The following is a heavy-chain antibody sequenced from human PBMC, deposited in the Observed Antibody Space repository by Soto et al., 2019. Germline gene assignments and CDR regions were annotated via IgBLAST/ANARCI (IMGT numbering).Heavy chain of an antibody. V-gene: IGHV3-64*01. Sequence: GGSLRLSCAASGFTFSSYAMHWVRQAPGKGLEYVSAISSNGGSTYYANSVKGRFTISRDNSKNTLYLQMGSLRAEDMAVYYCARWSGSYCFDYWGQGTLVTVSS. CDR3: ARWSGSYCFDY. J-gene: IGHJ4*02. D-gene: IGHD1-26*01. CDR2: ISSNGGST. CDR1: GFTFSSYA.